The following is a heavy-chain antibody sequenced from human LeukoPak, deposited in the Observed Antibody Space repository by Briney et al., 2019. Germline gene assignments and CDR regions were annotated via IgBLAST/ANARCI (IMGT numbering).Heavy chain of an antibody. J-gene: IGHJ4*02. Sequence: GGSLRLSCTASGFTFSSYWINWVRQAPGKGLEWVANIKQDGSEKYYVDSVRGRFTISRDNAKKSLYLQMNSLRAEDTAVYYCVRETEMANLDYWGQGTLVTVSS. CDR1: GFTFSSYW. CDR2: IKQDGSEK. CDR3: VRETEMANLDY. V-gene: IGHV3-7*04. D-gene: IGHD5-24*01.